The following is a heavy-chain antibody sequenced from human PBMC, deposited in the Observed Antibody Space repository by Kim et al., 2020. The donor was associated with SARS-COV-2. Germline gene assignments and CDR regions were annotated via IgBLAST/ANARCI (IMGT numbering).Heavy chain of an antibody. J-gene: IGHJ3*02. D-gene: IGHD5-18*01. Sequence: SVKVSCKASGGTFSSYAISWVRQAPGQGLEWMGGIIPIFGTANYAQKFQGRVTITADESTSTAYMELSSLRSEDTAVYYCARGPLSSYHTAVDAFDIWGQGTMVTVSS. CDR3: ARGPLSSYHTAVDAFDI. CDR1: GGTFSSYA. V-gene: IGHV1-69*13. CDR2: IIPIFGTA.